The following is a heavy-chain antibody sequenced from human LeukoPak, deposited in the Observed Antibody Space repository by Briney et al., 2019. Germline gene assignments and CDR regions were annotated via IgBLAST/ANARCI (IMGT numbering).Heavy chain of an antibody. Sequence: GGSLRLSCAASGFTFSSYSMNWVRQAPGKGLEWVSSISSSSSYMYYADSVKGRFTISRDNAKNSLYLQMNSLRAEDTAVYYCAKTLRYGDNAVDYWGRGTLVTVSS. D-gene: IGHD4-17*01. CDR1: GFTFSSYS. CDR2: ISSSSSYM. CDR3: AKTLRYGDNAVDY. V-gene: IGHV3-21*01. J-gene: IGHJ4*02.